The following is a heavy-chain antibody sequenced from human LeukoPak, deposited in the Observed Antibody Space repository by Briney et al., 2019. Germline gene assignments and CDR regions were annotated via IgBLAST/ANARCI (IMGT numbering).Heavy chain of an antibody. Sequence: SETLSLTCTVSGGSIRSSNFYWGWIRQPPGTGLEWIGNINYSGLTYYNPSVKSRVTLSVDVSKNRFSLHLTSVTAADTALYFCARTHFDSLGWFDPWGQGIQVIVSS. CDR2: INYSGLT. V-gene: IGHV4-39*07. J-gene: IGHJ5*02. CDR1: GGSIRSSNFY. D-gene: IGHD3-9*01. CDR3: ARTHFDSLGWFDP.